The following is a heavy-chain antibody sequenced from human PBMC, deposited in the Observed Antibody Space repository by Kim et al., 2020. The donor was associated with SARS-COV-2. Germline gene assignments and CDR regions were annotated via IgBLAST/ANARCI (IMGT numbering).Heavy chain of an antibody. J-gene: IGHJ4*02. V-gene: IGHV4-59*01. CDR2: IFYSGST. Sequence: SETLSLTCTVSSDSFSAYYWSWIRQIPGKGLEWIGYIFYSGSTNYNPSLKSRATISWDTSRYQFSLDLTSVTQADTAVYYCARSEGRASWHQFDYWGQGVVVTVSS. CDR3: ARSEGRASWHQFDY. CDR1: SDSFSAYY.